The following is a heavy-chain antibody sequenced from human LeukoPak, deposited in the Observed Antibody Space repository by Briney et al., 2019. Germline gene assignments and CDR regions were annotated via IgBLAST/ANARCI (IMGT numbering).Heavy chain of an antibody. CDR2: ISTEGNT. D-gene: IGHD3-3*01. V-gene: IGHV3-23*02. CDR3: AKSDHQIWRGLTPR. J-gene: IGHJ4*02. CDR1: GFIFSSHA. Sequence: GGSLRLSCVASGFIFSSHAMSWVRQAPGKGLEWVSAISTEGNTFYLDSVKGRFTISRDNSKNTLYLQMDSLRAEDTALYYCAKSDHQIWRGLTPRWGQGTLVTVSS.